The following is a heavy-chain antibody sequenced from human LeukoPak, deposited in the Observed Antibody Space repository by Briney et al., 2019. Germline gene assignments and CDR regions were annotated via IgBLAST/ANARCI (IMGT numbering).Heavy chain of an antibody. Sequence: GASVKVSCKASGYTFSSYDINWVRQAPGRGLEWMGWINPNSGGTNYAQKFQGRVTMTRDTSISTAYMELSRLRSDDTAVYYCARDAYGWFDPWGQGTLVTVSS. D-gene: IGHD3-10*01. V-gene: IGHV1-2*02. CDR3: ARDAYGWFDP. CDR1: GYTFSSYD. J-gene: IGHJ5*02. CDR2: INPNSGGT.